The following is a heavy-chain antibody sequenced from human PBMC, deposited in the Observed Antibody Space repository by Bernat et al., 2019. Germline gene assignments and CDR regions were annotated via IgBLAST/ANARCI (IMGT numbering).Heavy chain of an antibody. Sequence: EVQLVESGGGLVQPGGSLRLSCAASGFTVSSNYMSWVRQAPGKGLEWVSGIIGSGGSTYYADSVKGRFTISRDNSKNTLYLQMKSLRAEDTAIYYCAKDRPRVVIDAFDIWGQGTMVTVSS. D-gene: IGHD4-23*01. CDR1: GFTVSSNY. CDR3: AKDRPRVVIDAFDI. V-gene: IGHV3-23*04. J-gene: IGHJ3*02. CDR2: IIGSGGST.